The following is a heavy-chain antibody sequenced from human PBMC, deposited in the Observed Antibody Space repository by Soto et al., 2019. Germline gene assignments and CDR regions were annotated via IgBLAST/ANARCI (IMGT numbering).Heavy chain of an antibody. CDR3: AKSFCSSSSCFFLWVDP. D-gene: IGHD2-2*01. CDR2: ISGTDVPT. Sequence: EVQLLESGGGLVQPGGSLRLSCAASGFAFSAYAMSWVRQAPGKGLECISLISGTDVPTLYAESVKGRFSVSRDNSKDTLFLEMNNLRDDDTAIYYCAKSFCSSSSCFFLWVDPWGPGTLVTVSS. J-gene: IGHJ5*02. V-gene: IGHV3-23*01. CDR1: GFAFSAYA.